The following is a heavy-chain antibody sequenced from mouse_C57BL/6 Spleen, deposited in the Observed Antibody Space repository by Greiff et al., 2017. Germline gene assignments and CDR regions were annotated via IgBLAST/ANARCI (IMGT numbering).Heavy chain of an antibody. Sequence: EVKLMESGGGLVQPGGSLKLSCAASGFTFSDYYMYWVRQTPEKRLEWVTYISNGGGSTYYPDTVKGRFTISRDNAKNTLYLQMRRLKSEDTAMYYCARPIYYGSSYGGGWFAYCGQGTLVTVSA. D-gene: IGHD1-1*01. CDR3: ARPIYYGSSYGGGWFAY. V-gene: IGHV5-12*01. CDR1: GFTFSDYY. J-gene: IGHJ3*01. CDR2: ISNGGGST.